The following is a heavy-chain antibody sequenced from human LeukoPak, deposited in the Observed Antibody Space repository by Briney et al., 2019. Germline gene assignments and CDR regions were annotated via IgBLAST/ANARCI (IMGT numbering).Heavy chain of an antibody. D-gene: IGHD2-2*01. Sequence: SETLSLTCAVYGGSFSGYYWSWIRQPPGQGLEWIGEINHSGSTNYNPSLKSRVTISVDTSKNQFSLKLSSVTAADTAVYYCARHPLYIVVVPAARGGLDYWGQGTLVSVSS. CDR3: ARHPLYIVVVPAARGGLDY. CDR1: GGSFSGYY. J-gene: IGHJ4*02. CDR2: INHSGST. V-gene: IGHV4-34*01.